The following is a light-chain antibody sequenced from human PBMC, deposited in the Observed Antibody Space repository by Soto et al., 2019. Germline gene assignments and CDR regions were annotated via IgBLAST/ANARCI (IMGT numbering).Light chain of an antibody. CDR1: QSVSST. V-gene: IGKV3-15*01. Sequence: EIVLTQSPATLSVSAGERATLSCRASQSVSSTLAWYQQKPGQAPRLLIYGASTRATGIPARFSGSGSGTEFTLTISCLQSEDFATYYCQQYYSYPWTFGQGTKVDI. CDR2: GAS. J-gene: IGKJ1*01. CDR3: QQYYSYPWT.